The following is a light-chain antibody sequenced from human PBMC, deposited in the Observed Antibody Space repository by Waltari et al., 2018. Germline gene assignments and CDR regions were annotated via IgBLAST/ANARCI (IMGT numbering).Light chain of an antibody. J-gene: IGLJ2*01. CDR3: ASWDYSLNGVV. CDR2: SNS. CDR1: SSNIESNP. V-gene: IGLV1-44*01. Sequence: QPVVTQPPSASGTPGQRVTISCSGSSSNIESNPVNWYQQLPGRAPRLLIYSNSHRPSGVPDRFSASTSGRSASLAISGLQSGDEGNYYCASWDYSLNGVVYGGGTKLTVL.